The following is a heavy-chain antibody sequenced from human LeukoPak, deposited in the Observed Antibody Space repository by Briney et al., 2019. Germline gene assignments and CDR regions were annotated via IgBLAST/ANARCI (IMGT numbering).Heavy chain of an antibody. J-gene: IGHJ4*02. CDR3: AKVWKFIAARRRPSLDY. CDR1: GFTFSSYW. V-gene: IGHV3-7*01. CDR2: IKQDGSEK. D-gene: IGHD6-6*01. Sequence: GGSLRLSCAASGFTFSSYWMSWVRQAPGKGLEWVAHIKQDGSEKYYVDSVKGRFTISRDNAKNSLYLQMNSLRAEDTAVYYCAKVWKFIAARRRPSLDYGGQGTRVTVS.